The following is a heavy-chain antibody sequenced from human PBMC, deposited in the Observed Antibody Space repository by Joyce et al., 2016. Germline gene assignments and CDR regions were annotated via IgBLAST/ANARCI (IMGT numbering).Heavy chain of an antibody. CDR2: MNPNSGNT. CDR1: GYIFSSFG. Sequence: QVQLVQSGAEVKKPGASVKVSCKASGYIFSSFGVSWVRQATGQGLEWMGWMNPNSGNTDYAQKFQGRVIMTRNTSTSTAYMEVSSLRAEDTAVYYCARVYGDYVDYWGQGTLVTVSS. CDR3: ARVYGDYVDY. J-gene: IGHJ4*02. D-gene: IGHD4-17*01. V-gene: IGHV1-8*02.